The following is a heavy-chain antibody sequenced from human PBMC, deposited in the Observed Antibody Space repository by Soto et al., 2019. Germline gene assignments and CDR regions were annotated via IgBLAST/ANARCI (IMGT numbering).Heavy chain of an antibody. V-gene: IGHV1-18*01. CDR3: ARGSWNYNYYYYMDV. J-gene: IGHJ6*03. Sequence: ASVKVSCKASGYTFTSYGISWVRQAPGQGLEWMGWISANNGNTNYAQKLQGRVTMTTDTSTSTAYMELRSQRSDDTAVYYCARGSWNYNYYYYMDVWGKGTTVTVSS. CDR2: ISANNGNT. D-gene: IGHD6-13*01. CDR1: GYTFTSYG.